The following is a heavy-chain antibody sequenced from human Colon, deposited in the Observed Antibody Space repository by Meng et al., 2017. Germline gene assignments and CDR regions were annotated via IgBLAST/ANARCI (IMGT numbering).Heavy chain of an antibody. CDR1: GGSISSYS. CDR3: ARHQSRRDGYKDYYYGMDV. CDR2: IYYNGST. V-gene: IGHV4-59*01. D-gene: IGHD5-24*01. J-gene: IGHJ6*02. Sequence: SETLSLTCTVSGGSISSYSWNWIRQHSGKGLEWIGNIYYNGSTDYTPSLKSRVTISIDTSKNQVSLKLSSVTAADTAVYYCARHQSRRDGYKDYYYGMDVWGQGTAVTVSS.